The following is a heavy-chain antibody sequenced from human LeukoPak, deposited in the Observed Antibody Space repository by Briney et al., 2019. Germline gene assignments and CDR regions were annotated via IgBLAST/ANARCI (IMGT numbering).Heavy chain of an antibody. CDR1: GDSVSSDSAS. J-gene: IGHJ4*02. CDR2: TYYRSKWSV. V-gene: IGHV6-1*01. Sequence: SQTLSLTCAISGDSVSSDSASWNWFRQSPSRGLEWLGRTYYRSKWSVDYAISVKGRITINADTSKNQFSLLLHPVTPEDTAVYYCTRGPGKFDSWGQGTVVIVSS. CDR3: TRGPGKFDS. D-gene: IGHD3-10*01.